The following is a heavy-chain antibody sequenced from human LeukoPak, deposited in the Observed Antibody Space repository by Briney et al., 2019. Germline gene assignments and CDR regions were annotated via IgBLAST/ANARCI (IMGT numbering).Heavy chain of an antibody. Sequence: PSETLSPTCTVSGGSISSGGYYWSWIRQHPGKGLEWIGYIYYSGSTYYNPSLKSRVTISVDTSKNQFSLKLSSVTAADTAVYYCARDGGYSSSWYLGYWGQGTLVTVSS. J-gene: IGHJ4*02. CDR1: GGSISSGGYY. D-gene: IGHD6-13*01. CDR2: IYYSGST. V-gene: IGHV4-31*03. CDR3: ARDGGYSSSWYLGY.